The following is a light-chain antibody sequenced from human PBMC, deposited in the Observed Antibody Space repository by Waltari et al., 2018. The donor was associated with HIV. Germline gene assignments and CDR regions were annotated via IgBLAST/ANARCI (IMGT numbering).Light chain of an antibody. CDR2: WAS. V-gene: IGKV4-1*01. CDR1: QSILYKSNNNNY. CDR3: QQYYSIPIN. J-gene: IGKJ5*01. Sequence: DIVMTQSPDALAVSVGERAAMQCTPSQSILYKSNNNNYLVWYHQRPDQHPRLPISWASTRESRVPDRCSGSGSGTDFTVAINGLQAEDVAVYYCQQYYSIPINFGQGTRLDIK.